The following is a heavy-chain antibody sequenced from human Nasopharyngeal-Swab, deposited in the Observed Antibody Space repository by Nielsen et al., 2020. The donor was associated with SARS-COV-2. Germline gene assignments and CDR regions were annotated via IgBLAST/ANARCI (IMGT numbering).Heavy chain of an antibody. D-gene: IGHD1-26*01. CDR2: IIPIFGTA. CDR3: ARESKTPYSGSNYYYYYYMDV. Sequence: SVKVSCKASGGTFSSYAISWVRQAPGQGLEWMGRIIPIFGTANYAQKFQGRVTITADKSTSTAYMELSSLRSEDTAVYYCARESKTPYSGSNYYYYYYMDVWGKGTTVTVSS. J-gene: IGHJ6*03. CDR1: GGTFSSYA. V-gene: IGHV1-69*06.